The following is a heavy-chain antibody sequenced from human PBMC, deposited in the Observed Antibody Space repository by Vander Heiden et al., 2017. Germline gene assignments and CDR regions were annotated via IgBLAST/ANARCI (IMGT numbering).Heavy chain of an antibody. CDR2: ISGSGGST. Sequence: EVQLLESGGGLVQPGGSLRLSREACGFPVGSQAMGWVRQAPGKGLEWVSAISGSGGSTYYAASVNGRGSISRDNSKNTPYLLMKSLRADDTALYYCAKEPYYCYISVDYKDAFDIWGEGPMVAV. V-gene: IGHV3-23*01. CDR3: AKEPYYCYISVDYKDAFDI. J-gene: IGHJ3*02. D-gene: IGHD3-22*01. CDR1: GFPVGSQA.